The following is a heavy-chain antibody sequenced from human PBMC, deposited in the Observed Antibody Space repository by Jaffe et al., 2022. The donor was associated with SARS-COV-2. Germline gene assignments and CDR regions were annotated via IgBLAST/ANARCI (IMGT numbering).Heavy chain of an antibody. Sequence: EVQLVESGGGLVQPGGSLRLSCAASGFTFSSHWMHWVRQVPGKGLVWVSRINTDGSRTSYGDSVKGRFTISRDNAKNTLYLQMNSLRPEDTATYYCATPLSPGWEVTALATWGQGTMVTVSS. CDR1: GFTFSSHW. V-gene: IGHV3-74*01. J-gene: IGHJ3*01. D-gene: IGHD2-21*02. CDR2: INTDGSRT. CDR3: ATPLSPGWEVTALAT.